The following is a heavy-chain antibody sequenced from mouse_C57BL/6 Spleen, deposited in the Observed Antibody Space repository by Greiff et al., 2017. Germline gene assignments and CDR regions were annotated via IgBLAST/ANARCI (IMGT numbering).Heavy chain of an antibody. CDR1: GYTFTSYW. Sequence: VQLQQPGTELVKPGASVKLSCKASGYTFTSYWMHWVKQRPGQGLEWIGNINPSNGGTNYNEKFKSKATLTVDKSSSTAYMQLSSLTSEDSAVYCCTRSPSRDYDWFAYWGQGTLVTVSA. D-gene: IGHD2-4*01. CDR2: INPSNGGT. J-gene: IGHJ3*01. V-gene: IGHV1-53*01. CDR3: TRSPSRDYDWFAY.